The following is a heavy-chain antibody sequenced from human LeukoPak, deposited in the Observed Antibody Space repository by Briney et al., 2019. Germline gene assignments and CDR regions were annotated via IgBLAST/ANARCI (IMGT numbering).Heavy chain of an antibody. J-gene: IGHJ6*02. CDR3: ARAQQLVVYYGMDV. V-gene: IGHV4-31*03. D-gene: IGHD6-13*01. CDR2: IYYSGST. Sequence: PSETLSLTCTVSGGSISSGGYYWSWIRQHPGKGLEWIGYIYYSGSTYYNPSLKSRVTISVDTSKNQFSLKLSSVTAADTAVYYCARAQQLVVYYGMDVWGQGTTVTVSS. CDR1: GGSISSGGYY.